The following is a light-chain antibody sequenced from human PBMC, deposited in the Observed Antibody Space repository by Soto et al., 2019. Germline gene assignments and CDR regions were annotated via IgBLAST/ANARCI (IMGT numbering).Light chain of an antibody. J-gene: IGKJ1*01. CDR2: QVS. Sequence: DIQMTQSPATLSASVGDRVTITCRASQSVRTYLVWYQQKPGRAPKLLIYQVSSLESGVPSRFSGSGSGTEFTLTISSLQPDDFATYYCQQFETLVTFGQGTKVEIK. V-gene: IGKV1-5*03. CDR1: QSVRTY. CDR3: QQFETLVT.